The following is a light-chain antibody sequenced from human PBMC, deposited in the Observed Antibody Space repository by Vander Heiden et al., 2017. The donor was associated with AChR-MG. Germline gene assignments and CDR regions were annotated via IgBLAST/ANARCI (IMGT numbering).Light chain of an antibody. CDR3: QQEDSYPPT. Sequence: AIRITQSPSSLSASTGDRVTITCRASQGISSYLAWYQQKPGKAPKLLIYAASTLQSGVPSRFSGSGSGTDFTLTISCLQSEDFATYYCQQEDSYPPTFGHGTKVDIK. CDR1: QGISSY. CDR2: AAS. J-gene: IGKJ3*01. V-gene: IGKV1-8*01.